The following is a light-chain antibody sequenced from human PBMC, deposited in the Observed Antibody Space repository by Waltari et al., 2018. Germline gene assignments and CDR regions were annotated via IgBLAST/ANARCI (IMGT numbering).Light chain of an antibody. CDR3: QQYDGLPPYT. V-gene: IGKV1-33*01. CDR1: RDISNY. Sequence: DIQMTQSPSSLSASVGDRVTITCQASRDISNYLNWYQQKPGRAPKLLIFDASNLQTGVPSRFSGTGSGTHFSFTISSLQPEDFATYYCQQYDGLPPYTFGQGTRLEIK. CDR2: DAS. J-gene: IGKJ2*01.